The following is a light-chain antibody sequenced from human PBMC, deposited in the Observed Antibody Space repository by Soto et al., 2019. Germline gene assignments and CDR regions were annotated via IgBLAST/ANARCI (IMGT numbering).Light chain of an antibody. CDR2: DVN. J-gene: IGLJ1*01. CDR1: SSDIGSSNG. CDR3: SSYTSSNTYV. Sequence: QSVLPQPPSVSGSPGHSVAISCTGTSSDIGSSNGVSWYQQPPGTAPKLMIYDVNNRPSGVPDRFSGSKSGNTASLTISGLQAEEEADYYCSSYTSSNTYVFGTGTKVTVL. V-gene: IGLV2-18*02.